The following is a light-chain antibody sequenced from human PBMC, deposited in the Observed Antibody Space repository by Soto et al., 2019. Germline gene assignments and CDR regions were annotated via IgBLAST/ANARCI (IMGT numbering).Light chain of an antibody. J-gene: IGKJ4*01. CDR2: GAS. Sequence: EIVMTQSPATLSVSPGERATLSCRASQSVRSSFLAWYQQKPGQAPSLLIYGASTRATGIPARFSGSGSGTEFTLTINSLQSEDFAVYYCQQYGTSLFTFGGGTKVDIK. CDR3: QQYGTSLFT. CDR1: QSVRSSF. V-gene: IGKV3-15*01.